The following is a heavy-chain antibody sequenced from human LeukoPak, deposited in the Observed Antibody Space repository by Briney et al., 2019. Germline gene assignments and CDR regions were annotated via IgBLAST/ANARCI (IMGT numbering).Heavy chain of an antibody. CDR1: GFTFSDYY. J-gene: IGHJ4*02. V-gene: IGHV3-11*01. D-gene: IGHD3-16*02. Sequence: GGSLRLSCAASGFTFSDYYMSWIRQAPGKGLEWVSYISSSGSTIYYADSVKGRFTISRDNAKNSLYLQMNSLRAEDTAVYYCARADYDYVWGSYRRLPSFDYWGQGTLVTVSS. CDR2: ISSSGSTI. CDR3: ARADYDYVWGSYRRLPSFDY.